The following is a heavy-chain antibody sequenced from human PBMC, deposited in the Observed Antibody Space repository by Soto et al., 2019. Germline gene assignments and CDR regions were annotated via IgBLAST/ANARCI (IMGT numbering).Heavy chain of an antibody. Sequence: PGGSLRLSCTAPGFTFGDYAMSWFRQAPGKGLEWVGFIRSKAYGGTTEYAASVKGRFTISRDDSKSIAYLQMNSLKTEDTDVYYCTRWSLDGFGELIPMDVWGQGTTVTVSS. D-gene: IGHD3-10*01. CDR3: TRWSLDGFGELIPMDV. J-gene: IGHJ6*02. V-gene: IGHV3-49*03. CDR1: GFTFGDYA. CDR2: IRSKAYGGTT.